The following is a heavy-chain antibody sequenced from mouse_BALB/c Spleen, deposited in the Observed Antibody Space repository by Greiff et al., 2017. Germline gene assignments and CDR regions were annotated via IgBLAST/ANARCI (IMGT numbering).Heavy chain of an antibody. CDR1: GFSLSTSGMG. D-gene: IGHD2-1*01. J-gene: IGHJ3*01. Sequence: QVTLKVSGPGILQPSQTLSLTCSFSGFSLSTSGMGVGWIRQPSGKGLEWLAHIWWDDDKRYNPALKSRLTISKDTSSNQVFLKIASVDTADTATYYCARIRGNYDAWFAYWGQGTLVTVSA. CDR2: IWWDDDK. CDR3: ARIRGNYDAWFAY. V-gene: IGHV8-8*01.